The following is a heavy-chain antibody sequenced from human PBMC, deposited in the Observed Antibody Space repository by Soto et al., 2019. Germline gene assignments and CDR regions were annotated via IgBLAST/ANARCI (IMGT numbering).Heavy chain of an antibody. Sequence: EVQLVESGGGLAKPGGSLRLSCAPSGFTFRSYSMTWVRQAPGKGLEWVSSISSSSSYIYYADSVKGRFTISRDNAKNSLYLQMNSLRAEDTAVYYCARDRGASVLEWGQGTLVTVSS. CDR1: GFTFRSYS. D-gene: IGHD6-6*01. V-gene: IGHV3-21*01. J-gene: IGHJ4*02. CDR2: ISSSSSYI. CDR3: ARDRGASVLE.